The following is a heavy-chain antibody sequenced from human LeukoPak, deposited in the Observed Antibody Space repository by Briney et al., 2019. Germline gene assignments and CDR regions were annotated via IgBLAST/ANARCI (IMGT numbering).Heavy chain of an antibody. V-gene: IGHV4-39*01. CDR1: GGSISSSTYH. CDR3: ASYRSRYVDY. Sequence: PSETLSLTCTVSGGSISSSTYHWGWIRQPPGKALEWIGTIYYSGITDYNPSLKSRVAISVDTSKNQFSLKVGSVTAADTAVYYCASYRSRYVDYWGQGTLATISS. CDR2: IYYSGIT. J-gene: IGHJ4*02. D-gene: IGHD3-22*01.